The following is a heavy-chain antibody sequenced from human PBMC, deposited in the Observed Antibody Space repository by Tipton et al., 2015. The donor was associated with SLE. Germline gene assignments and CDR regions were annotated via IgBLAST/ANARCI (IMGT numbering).Heavy chain of an antibody. J-gene: IGHJ2*01. CDR1: GFTFSSYA. D-gene: IGHD6-13*01. CDR3: ARGDSNSWSRNWYFDL. V-gene: IGHV3-30-3*01. CDR2: ISYDGSNK. Sequence: QLVQSGGCVVQPGRSLRLSCAASGFTFSSYAMHWVRQAPGKGLEWVAVISYDGSNKYYADSVKGRFTISRDNSKDTLYLQMSSLRAEDTAVYYCARGDSNSWSRNWYFDLWGRGTLVTVSS.